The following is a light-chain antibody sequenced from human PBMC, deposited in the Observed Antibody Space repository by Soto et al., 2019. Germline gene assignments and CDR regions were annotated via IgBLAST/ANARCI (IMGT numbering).Light chain of an antibody. V-gene: IGLV2-23*01. CDR2: EGS. CDR1: SSDVGSYNL. CDR3: CSYAGSSTAVV. Sequence: QSVLTQPASVSGSPGQSITISCTGTSSDVGSYNLVSWYQQHPGKAPKLMIYEGSKRPSGVSNRFSGSKSGNTASLAVSGLQAEDEAEYYGCSYAGSSTAVVFGGGTK. J-gene: IGLJ2*01.